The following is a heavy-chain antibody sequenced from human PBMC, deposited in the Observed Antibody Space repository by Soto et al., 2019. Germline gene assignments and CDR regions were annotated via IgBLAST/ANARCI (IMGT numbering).Heavy chain of an antibody. CDR1: GYTFTSYG. CDR3: ARDVDVDIVATSGSAPCY. V-gene: IGHV1-18*01. Sequence: ASVKVSCKASGYTFTSYGISWVRQAPGQGLEWMGWISAYNGNTNYAQKLQGRVTMTTDTSTSTAYMELRSLRSDDTAVYYCARDVDVDIVATSGSAPCYWGQGTLVTVSS. CDR2: ISAYNGNT. D-gene: IGHD5-12*01. J-gene: IGHJ4*02.